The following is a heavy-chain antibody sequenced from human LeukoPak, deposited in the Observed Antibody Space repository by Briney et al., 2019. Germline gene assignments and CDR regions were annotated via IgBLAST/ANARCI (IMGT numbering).Heavy chain of an antibody. CDR2: ISGDGGST. V-gene: IGHV3-43*02. J-gene: IGHJ4*02. Sequence: GGSLRLSCAASGFTFSSYAMHWVRQAPGKGLEWVSLISGDGGSTYYADSVKGRFTISRDNSKNSLYLQMNSLRTEDTALYYCAKDIHCSGGSCYGLVDYWGQGTLVSVSS. CDR3: AKDIHCSGGSCYGLVDY. D-gene: IGHD2-15*01. CDR1: GFTFSSYA.